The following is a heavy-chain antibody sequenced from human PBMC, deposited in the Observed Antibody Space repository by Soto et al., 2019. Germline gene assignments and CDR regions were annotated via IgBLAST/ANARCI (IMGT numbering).Heavy chain of an antibody. CDR1: GYTFRSYG. J-gene: IGHJ4*02. V-gene: IGHV1-18*04. Sequence: QIQLVQSGGEVKKPGASVKVSCKASGYTFRSYGISWVRQAPGQGLEWVGWISAYNGDTHYAPKFQDRITLTTETSTDTAYMELRSLRLYDTAVYYCARDWSRYYDNSGLIWFYWGQGSLVTVSS. CDR2: ISAYNGDT. D-gene: IGHD3-22*01. CDR3: ARDWSRYYDNSGLIWFY.